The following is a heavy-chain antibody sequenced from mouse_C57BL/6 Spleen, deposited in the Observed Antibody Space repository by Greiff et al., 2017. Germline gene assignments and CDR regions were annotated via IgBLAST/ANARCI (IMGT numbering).Heavy chain of an antibody. V-gene: IGHV3-6*01. Sequence: EVHLVESGPGLVKPSQSLSLTCSVTGYSITSGYYWNWIRQFPGNKLEWMGYISYDGSNNYNPSLKNRISITRDTSKNQFFLKLNSVTTEDTATYYCAREGDPTVVGPFDYWGQGTTLTVSS. J-gene: IGHJ2*01. CDR2: ISYDGSN. CDR3: AREGDPTVVGPFDY. CDR1: GYSITSGYY. D-gene: IGHD1-1*01.